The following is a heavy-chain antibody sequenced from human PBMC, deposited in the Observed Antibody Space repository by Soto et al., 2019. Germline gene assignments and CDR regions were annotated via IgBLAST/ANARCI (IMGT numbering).Heavy chain of an antibody. D-gene: IGHD3-9*01. CDR1: GYTFTSYD. CDR2: MNPNSGNT. V-gene: IGHV1-8*01. Sequence: ASVKFSCKASGYTFTSYDINWVRQATGQGLEWMGCMNPNSGNTGYAQKFQGRVTMTRNYPISKAYMELNSLGSEDTAVYYCARGVEYDILTQGFDPWGQGTLVTVSS. CDR3: ARGVEYDILTQGFDP. J-gene: IGHJ5*02.